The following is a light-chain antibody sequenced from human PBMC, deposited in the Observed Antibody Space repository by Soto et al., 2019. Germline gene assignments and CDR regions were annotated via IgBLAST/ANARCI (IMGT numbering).Light chain of an antibody. CDR2: GAS. CDR1: QSVNNN. CDR3: QEYNRSPPAT. V-gene: IGKV3-15*01. Sequence: ELVLTQSPATLSVSPGEGVTLSCRARQSVNNNLAWYQQKPGQAPSLLIHGASTRAAGVPARFSGSGSGTEFTLTISCLQSEDSAVYYCQEYNRSPPATFGQGTKVEIK. J-gene: IGKJ1*01.